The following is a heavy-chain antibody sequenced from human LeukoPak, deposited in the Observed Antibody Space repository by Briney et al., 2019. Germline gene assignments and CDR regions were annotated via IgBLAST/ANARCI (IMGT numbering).Heavy chain of an antibody. J-gene: IGHJ3*01. CDR1: GYTFSDFF. V-gene: IGHV1-2*02. D-gene: IGHD1-1*01. Sequence: ASVKVSCKASGYTFSDFFIHWVRQAPGQGPEWMAWINPNNGRTYSAQRFQGRVAVTRDTSLSTVFLELNSLTSDDAATYYCVRERDASGTTRFDPWGQGTMVTVSS. CDR2: INPNNGRT. CDR3: VRERDASGTTRFDP.